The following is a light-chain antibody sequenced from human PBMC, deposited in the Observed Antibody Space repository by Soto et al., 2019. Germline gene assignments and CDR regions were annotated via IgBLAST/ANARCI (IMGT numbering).Light chain of an antibody. Sequence: EVVMTQSPGTLSLSPGERATLSCRASQSVSSSYLAWYQQKPGQAPRLLIYDASKRATGIPARFSGSGSGTDFTLTISSLEPEDFAVYYCQQYGSSPTWTFGQGTKVAIK. J-gene: IGKJ1*01. V-gene: IGKV3-20*01. CDR3: QQYGSSPTWT. CDR1: QSVSSSY. CDR2: DAS.